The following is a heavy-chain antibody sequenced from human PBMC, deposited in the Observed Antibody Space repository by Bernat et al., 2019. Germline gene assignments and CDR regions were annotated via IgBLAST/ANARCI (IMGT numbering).Heavy chain of an antibody. CDR3: ARGGIYSSGWGYYFHY. CDR1: GYTFNHHG. CDR2: ISAWNGDT. J-gene: IGHJ4*02. V-gene: IGHV1-18*01. Sequence: QVHLVQSGAEMKNPGASVQVSCKASGYTFNHHGITWVRQAPGQGLEWMGWISAWNGDTGYAQKFQGRVTMTRDTSTSTVYMELSSLRSEDTAVYYCARGGIYSSGWGYYFHYWGQGTLVTISS. D-gene: IGHD6-19*01.